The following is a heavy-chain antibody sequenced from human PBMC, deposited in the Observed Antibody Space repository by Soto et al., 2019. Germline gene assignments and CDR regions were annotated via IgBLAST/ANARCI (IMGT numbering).Heavy chain of an antibody. D-gene: IGHD1-26*01. Sequence: SETLSLTCTVSGGSISSGDYYWSWICQPPGKGLEWIGYIYYSGSTYYNPSLKSRVTISVDTSKNQFSLKLSSVTAADTAVYYCARVVGATTCFDYWGQGTLVTVSS. J-gene: IGHJ4*02. CDR1: GGSISSGDYY. CDR2: IYYSGST. CDR3: ARVVGATTCFDY. V-gene: IGHV4-30-4*01.